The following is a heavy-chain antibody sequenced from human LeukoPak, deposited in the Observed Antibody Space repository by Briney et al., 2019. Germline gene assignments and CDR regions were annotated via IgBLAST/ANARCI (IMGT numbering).Heavy chain of an antibody. D-gene: IGHD3-16*01. CDR1: GFTFSICN. CDR3: ARASPGGENDCDS. V-gene: IGHV3-21*01. CDR2: ISDSSSYI. Sequence: PGGSLRLSCAASGFTFSICNMNWVRQAPGKGLEWVSSISDSSSYIYYADSLKGRFTISRDNAKNSLYLQMNSLRAEDTAVYYCARASPGGENDCDSWGQGTLVTVSS. J-gene: IGHJ4*02.